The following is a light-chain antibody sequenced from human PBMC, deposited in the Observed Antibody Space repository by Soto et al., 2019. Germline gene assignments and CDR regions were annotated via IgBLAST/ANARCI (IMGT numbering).Light chain of an antibody. CDR3: SSYTSSSTL. Sequence: QSVLTQPASVSGSPGQSITISCTGTRSDVGGYNYVSWYQHHPGKAPKLMIYDVSNRPSGVSNRFSGSKSGNTASLTISGLQAEDEADYYCSSYTSSSTLFGTGTKVTVL. V-gene: IGLV2-14*03. J-gene: IGLJ1*01. CDR1: RSDVGGYNY. CDR2: DVS.